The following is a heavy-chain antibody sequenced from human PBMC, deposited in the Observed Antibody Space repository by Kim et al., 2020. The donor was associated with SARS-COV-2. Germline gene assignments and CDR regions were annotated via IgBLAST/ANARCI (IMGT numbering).Heavy chain of an antibody. CDR2: VNGGGADT. D-gene: IGHD6-13*01. Sequence: GGSLRLSCSGSGFTFSTWAMSWVRQAPGKGLHWVSGVNGGGADTYYADSVKGRFTISRDNSKNTLYLHMTNLRAEDTAVYYCAKETRAAVGPGRYSSSWLDYWGQGTLVTVSS. V-gene: IGHV3-23*01. CDR3: AKETRAAVGPGRYSSSWLDY. CDR1: GFTFSTWA. J-gene: IGHJ4*02.